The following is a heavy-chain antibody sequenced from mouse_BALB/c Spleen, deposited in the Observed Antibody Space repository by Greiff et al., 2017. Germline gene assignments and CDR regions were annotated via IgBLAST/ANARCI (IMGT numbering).Heavy chain of an antibody. D-gene: IGHD2-2*01. CDR3: TRIYDGYDKGYYFDY. J-gene: IGHJ2*01. Sequence: EVMLVESGGGLVPPGGSMKLSCVASGFTFSNYWMNWVRQSPEKGLEWVAEIRLKSNNYATHYAESVKGRFTISRDDSKSSVYLQMNNLRAEDTGIYYCTRIYDGYDKGYYFDYWGQGTTLTVSS. CDR2: IRLKSNNYAT. CDR1: GFTFSNYW. V-gene: IGHV6-6*02.